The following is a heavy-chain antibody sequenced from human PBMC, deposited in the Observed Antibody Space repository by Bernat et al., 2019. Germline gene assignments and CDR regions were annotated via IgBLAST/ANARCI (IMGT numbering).Heavy chain of an antibody. V-gene: IGHV3-64D*06. J-gene: IGHJ3*02. Sequence: EVQLVESGGGLVQPGGSLRLSCSAPGCTFRSYAMHWVRQAPGKGLEYVSAISSNGGSTYYADYVKGRVTISRDNSKNRLYRIMRSVRAEDTAVYYCVKDPVGASKFAFDIWSQGTMVNASS. CDR1: GCTFRSYA. D-gene: IGHD1-26*01. CDR3: VKDPVGASKFAFDI. CDR2: ISSNGGST.